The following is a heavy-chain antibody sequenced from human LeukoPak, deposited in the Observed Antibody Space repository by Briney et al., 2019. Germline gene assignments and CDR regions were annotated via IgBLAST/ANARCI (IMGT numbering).Heavy chain of an antibody. CDR1: GFTFSNSG. CDR3: AKGGSGWSNWFDP. J-gene: IGHJ5*02. Sequence: QAGGSLRLSCAASGFTFSNSGMHWVRQAPGKGLEWVAVIAYDESSKFYADSVKGRFTISRDNSQNTLYLQMNSLRADDTAVYYCAKGGSGWSNWFDPWGQGTLATVSS. D-gene: IGHD6-19*01. CDR2: IAYDESSK. V-gene: IGHV3-30*18.